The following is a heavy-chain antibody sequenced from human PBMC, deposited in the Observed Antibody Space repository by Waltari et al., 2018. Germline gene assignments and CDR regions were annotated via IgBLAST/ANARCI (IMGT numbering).Heavy chain of an antibody. CDR2: ISYDGSNE. J-gene: IGHJ4*02. D-gene: IGHD5-18*01. CDR3: ARVDTAKYYFDY. Sequence: QVQLVESGGGVVQPGRSLRLSCAASGFTFSSYAMHWVRQAPGKGLEWVAVISYDGSNEYYSDSVKGRFTISRDNSKYTLYLQMNSLRAEDTAVYYCARVDTAKYYFDYWGQGTLVTVSS. V-gene: IGHV3-30-3*01. CDR1: GFTFSSYA.